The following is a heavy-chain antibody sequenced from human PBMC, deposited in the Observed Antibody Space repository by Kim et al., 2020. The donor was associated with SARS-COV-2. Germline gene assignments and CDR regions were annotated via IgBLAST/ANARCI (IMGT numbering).Heavy chain of an antibody. D-gene: IGHD5-12*01. CDR2: IIPIFGTA. V-gene: IGHV1-69*13. J-gene: IGHJ4*02. Sequence: SVKVSCKASGGTFSSYAISWVRQAPGQGLEWMGGIIPIFGTANYAQKFQGRVTITADESTSTAYMELSSLRSEDTAVYYCARDRDIVATMSPFDYWGQGTLVTVSS. CDR1: GGTFSSYA. CDR3: ARDRDIVATMSPFDY.